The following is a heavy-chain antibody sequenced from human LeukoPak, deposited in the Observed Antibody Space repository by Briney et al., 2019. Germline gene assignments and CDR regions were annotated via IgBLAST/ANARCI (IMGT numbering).Heavy chain of an antibody. CDR3: ARDLAGYYYYYMDV. J-gene: IGHJ6*03. V-gene: IGHV3-48*04. D-gene: IGHD6-13*01. CDR2: ISSSGTTI. CDR1: GFTFSSYA. Sequence: GGSLRLSCAASGFTFSSYAMSWVRQAPGKGLEWVSYISSSGTTIYYADSVKGRSTISRDNAKNSLYLQMNSLRAEDTAVYYCARDLAGYYYYYMDVWGKGTTVTISS.